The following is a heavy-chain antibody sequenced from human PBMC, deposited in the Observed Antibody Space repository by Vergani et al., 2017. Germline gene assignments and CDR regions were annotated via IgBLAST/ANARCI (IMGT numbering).Heavy chain of an antibody. CDR3: ARELDAFDI. CDR2: IYYSGST. J-gene: IGHJ3*02. Sequence: QVQLQESGPGLVKPSETLSLTCTVSGGSISSYYWSWIRQPPGKGLEWIGYIYYSGSTNYNPSLKSRVTISVDTSKNQFSLKLSSVTAADTAVYYCARELDAFDIWGQGTMVTVSS. CDR1: GGSISSYY. V-gene: IGHV4-59*01.